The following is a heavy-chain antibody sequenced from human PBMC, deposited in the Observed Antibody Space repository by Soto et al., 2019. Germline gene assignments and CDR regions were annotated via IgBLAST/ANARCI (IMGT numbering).Heavy chain of an antibody. J-gene: IGHJ4*02. CDR1: DASFSGYY. CDR2: SNHSGGT. Sequence: QVQLQEWGAGLLKPSATLSLTCDIYDASFSGYYWSWIRQPPGKGLEWIGESNHSGGTNSNASLKSRGTLSLGTSKNRFSRKLTYVTAADTAVYFCARGSCATSPFDYWDQGTLVTVSS. V-gene: IGHV4-34*01. CDR3: ARGSCATSPFDY.